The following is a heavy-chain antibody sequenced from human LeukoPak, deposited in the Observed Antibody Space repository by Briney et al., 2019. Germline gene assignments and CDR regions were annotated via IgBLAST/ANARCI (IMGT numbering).Heavy chain of an antibody. CDR1: GFTFSSYG. Sequence: GGSLRLSCAASGFTFSSYGMHWVRQAPAKGLEWLAFIRYDETKTFYGDSVKGRFTISRDNSKNALYLQMNSLRAEDTAVYYCAKSHLPNSYSGTYYCDYWGQGTQVTVSS. J-gene: IGHJ4*02. V-gene: IGHV3-30*02. CDR2: IRYDETKT. CDR3: AKSHLPNSYSGTYYCDY. D-gene: IGHD1-26*01.